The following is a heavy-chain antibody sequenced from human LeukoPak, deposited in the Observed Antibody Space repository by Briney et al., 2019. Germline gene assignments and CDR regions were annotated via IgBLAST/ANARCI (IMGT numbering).Heavy chain of an antibody. D-gene: IGHD6-13*01. CDR1: GYTFTSYY. CDR2: INPSGGST. CDR3: ARQPGIAAAGRVAIDY. J-gene: IGHJ4*02. V-gene: IGHV1-46*01. Sequence: GASVKVSCKASGYTFTSYYMHWVRQAPGQGLEWMGIINPSGGSTSYAQKFQGRVTMTRDTSTSTVYMELSSLRAEDTAVYYCARQPGIAAAGRVAIDYWGQGTLVTVSS.